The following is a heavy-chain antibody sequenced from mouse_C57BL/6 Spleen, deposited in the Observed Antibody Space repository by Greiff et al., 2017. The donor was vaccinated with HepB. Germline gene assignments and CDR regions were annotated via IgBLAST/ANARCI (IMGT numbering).Heavy chain of an antibody. J-gene: IGHJ3*01. CDR3: ATYDYDVGFAY. D-gene: IGHD2-4*01. V-gene: IGHV1-59*01. CDR1: GYTFTSYW. Sequence: QVQLQQPGAELVRPGTSVKLSCKASGYTFTSYWMHWVKQRPGQGLEWIGVIDPSDSYTNYNQKFKGKATLTVDTSSSTAYMQLSSLTSEDSAVYYGATYDYDVGFAYWGQGTLVTVSA. CDR2: IDPSDSYT.